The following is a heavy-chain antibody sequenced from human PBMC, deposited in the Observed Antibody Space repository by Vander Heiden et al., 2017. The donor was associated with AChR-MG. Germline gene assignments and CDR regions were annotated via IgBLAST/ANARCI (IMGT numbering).Heavy chain of an antibody. J-gene: IGHJ6*03. CDR1: GGSISSGGYY. CDR3: AREARVNDYEPMDV. D-gene: IGHD4-17*01. V-gene: IGHV4-31*03. Sequence: QVQLQESGPGLVKPSQTLSLTCTVSGGSISSGGYYWSWIRQHPGKGLEWIGYIYYSGSTYYNPSLKSRVTISVDTSKNQFSLKLSSVTAADTAVYYCAREARVNDYEPMDVWGKGTTVTVSS. CDR2: IYYSGST.